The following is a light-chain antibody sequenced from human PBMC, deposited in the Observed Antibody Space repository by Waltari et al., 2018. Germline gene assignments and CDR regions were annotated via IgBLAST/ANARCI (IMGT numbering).Light chain of an antibody. Sequence: AIQLTQSPSSLSASVGHRIPITCRASQDIDSALAWYVQKPGKAPQLLIYDASTLESGVPSRFSGSGSGTDFTLSISGLQPEDFATYYCQQFINYPLTFGPGTTVDIK. CDR2: DAS. CDR3: QQFINYPLT. J-gene: IGKJ3*01. V-gene: IGKV1D-13*01. CDR1: QDIDSA.